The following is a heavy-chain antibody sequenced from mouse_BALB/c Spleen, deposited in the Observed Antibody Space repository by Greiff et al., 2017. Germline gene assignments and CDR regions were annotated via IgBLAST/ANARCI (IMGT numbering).Heavy chain of an antibody. CDR1: GFTFSSFG. Sequence: EVKLEESGGGLVQPGGSRKLSCAASGFTFSSFGMHWVRQAPEKGLEWVAYISSGSSTIYYADTVKGRFTISRDNPKNTLFLQMTSLRSEDTAMYYCARVYDYDDYAMDYWGQGTSVTVSS. CDR2: ISSGSSTI. CDR3: ARVYDYDDYAMDY. D-gene: IGHD2-4*01. J-gene: IGHJ4*01. V-gene: IGHV5-17*02.